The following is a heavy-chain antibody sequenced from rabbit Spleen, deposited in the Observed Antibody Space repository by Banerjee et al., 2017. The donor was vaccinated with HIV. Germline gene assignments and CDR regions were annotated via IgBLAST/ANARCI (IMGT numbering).Heavy chain of an antibody. CDR2: INTATGKA. Sequence: QEELEESGGGLVKPEGSLTLTCKASGFSFSDRDVMCWVRQAPGKGLEWIACINTATGKAVYASWAKGRFTISKTSSTTVTLQMTSLTAADTATYFCGRSSNAGYAGYGYGSNLWGQGTLVTVS. CDR3: GRSSNAGYAGYGYGSNL. V-gene: IGHV1S45*01. CDR1: GFSFSDRDV. J-gene: IGHJ4*01. D-gene: IGHD7-1*01.